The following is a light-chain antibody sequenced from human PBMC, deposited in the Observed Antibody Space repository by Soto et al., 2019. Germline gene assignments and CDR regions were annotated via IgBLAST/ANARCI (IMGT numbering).Light chain of an antibody. V-gene: IGLV4-69*01. J-gene: IGLJ1*01. CDR2: LNSDGSH. CDR1: SGHSSYA. CDR3: QTWGTGFFV. Sequence: QPVLTQSPSASASLGASVKLTCTLSSGHSSYAIAWHQQQPEKGPRYLMKLNSDGSHSKGDGIPDRFSGSSSGAERYLTISSLQSEDEADYYWQTWGTGFFVFGTGTKVTV.